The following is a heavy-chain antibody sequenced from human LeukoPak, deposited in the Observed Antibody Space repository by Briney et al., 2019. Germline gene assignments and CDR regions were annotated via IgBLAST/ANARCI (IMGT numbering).Heavy chain of an antibody. D-gene: IGHD1-14*01. V-gene: IGHV3-23*01. Sequence: GGSLRISCAASGFTFRNYGMSWVRRAPGKGLEWISRITDSGHDKYYVDSVKGRFTISTDNSNKTLFLQMKSLRVEDTAIYYCAKMRSSGTNWFDPWGQGTLVSVSS. CDR3: AKMRSSGTNWFDP. CDR1: GFTFRNYG. J-gene: IGHJ5*02. CDR2: ITDSGHDK.